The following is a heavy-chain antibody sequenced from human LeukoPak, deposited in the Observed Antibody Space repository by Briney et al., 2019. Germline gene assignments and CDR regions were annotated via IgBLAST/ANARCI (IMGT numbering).Heavy chain of an antibody. CDR1: GGSISNYH. V-gene: IGHV4-4*07. Sequence: PSETLSLTCTVSGGSISNYHWSWIRQPAGKGLERIGRISTSGSTNYKPSLTSRVTISVDKSKNQFSLNLNSVTAADTAVYFCARVNSSGSFHDYWGQGARVTVSS. CDR3: ARVNSSGSFHDY. J-gene: IGHJ4*02. D-gene: IGHD3-22*01. CDR2: ISTSGST.